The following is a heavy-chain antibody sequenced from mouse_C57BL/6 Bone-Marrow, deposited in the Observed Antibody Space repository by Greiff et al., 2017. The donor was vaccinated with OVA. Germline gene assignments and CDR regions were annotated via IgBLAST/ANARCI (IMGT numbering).Heavy chain of an antibody. D-gene: IGHD1-1*01. CDR2: IWWGDDK. CDR3: ARMAYYYGSSYPAWFAY. J-gene: IGHJ3*01. V-gene: IGHV8-8*01. Sequence: QVTLKESGPGILQPSQTLSLTCSFSGFSLSTFGMGVGWIRQPSGKGLEWLAHIWWGDDKYYNPALKRLLIISKDTSKNQVFLKIANVDTADTATYYCARMAYYYGSSYPAWFAYWGQGTLVTVSA. CDR1: GFSLSTFGMG.